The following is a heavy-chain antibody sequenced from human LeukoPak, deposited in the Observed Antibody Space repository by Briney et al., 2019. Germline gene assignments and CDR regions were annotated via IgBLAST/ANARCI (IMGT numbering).Heavy chain of an antibody. J-gene: IGHJ5*02. CDR2: IIPIFGTA. CDR1: GGTFSSYA. Sequence: SVKVSCKASGGTFSSYAISWVRQAPGQGLEWMGGIIPIFGTANYAQKFQGRVTITTDESTSTAYMELSSLRSEDTAVYYCARDQDSYGDYVHWFDPWGQGTLVTSPQ. CDR3: ARDQDSYGDYVHWFDP. V-gene: IGHV1-69*05. D-gene: IGHD4-17*01.